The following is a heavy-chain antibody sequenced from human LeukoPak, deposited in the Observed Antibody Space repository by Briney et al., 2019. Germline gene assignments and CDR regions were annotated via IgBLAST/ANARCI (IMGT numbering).Heavy chain of an antibody. J-gene: IGHJ4*02. CDR1: GFTFSSYG. V-gene: IGHV3-33*01. Sequence: PGGSLRLSCAASGFTFSSYGMHWVRQAPGKGLEWVAVIWYDGSNKYYADSVKGRFTISRDNSKNTLYLQMNSLRAEDTAVYYSARGQTLNYYDSSGYYRDPSSTYYFDYWGQGTLVTVSS. CDR3: ARGQTLNYYDSSGYYRDPSSTYYFDY. D-gene: IGHD3-22*01. CDR2: IWYDGSNK.